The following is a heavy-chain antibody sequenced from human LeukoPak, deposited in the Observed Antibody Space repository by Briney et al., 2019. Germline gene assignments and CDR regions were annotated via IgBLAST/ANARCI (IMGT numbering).Heavy chain of an antibody. J-gene: IGHJ6*02. Sequence: GGSLRLSCAASGFTFSDYYMSWIRQAPGKGLEWVSYISSSGSTIYYADSVKGRFTISRDNAKNSLYLQMNSLRAEDTAVYYCARDYYDSSGYYYLYYYYGMDVWGQGTTVTVSS. V-gene: IGHV3-11*01. CDR1: GFTFSDYY. CDR3: ARDYYDSSGYYYLYYYYGMDV. CDR2: ISSSGSTI. D-gene: IGHD3-22*01.